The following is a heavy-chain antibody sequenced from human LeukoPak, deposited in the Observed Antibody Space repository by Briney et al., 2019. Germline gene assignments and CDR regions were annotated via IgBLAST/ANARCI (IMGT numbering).Heavy chain of an antibody. Sequence: ASVKVSCKASGYTFTGYYMHWVRQAPGQGLEWMGWINPNSGGTNYAQKFQGRVTMTRDTSISTAYMELSSLRSDDTAVYYCARDIVVVVAAMSWYYGMDVWGQGTTVTVSS. D-gene: IGHD2-15*01. V-gene: IGHV1-2*02. J-gene: IGHJ6*02. CDR2: INPNSGGT. CDR3: ARDIVVVVAAMSWYYGMDV. CDR1: GYTFTGYY.